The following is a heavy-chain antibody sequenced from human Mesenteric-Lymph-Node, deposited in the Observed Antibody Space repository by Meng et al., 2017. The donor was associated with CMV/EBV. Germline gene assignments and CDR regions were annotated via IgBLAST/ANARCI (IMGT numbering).Heavy chain of an antibody. D-gene: IGHD2-2*01. V-gene: IGHV3-23*01. CDR3: AKSNKLAFCSSSSCYPDY. J-gene: IGHJ4*02. CDR2: ISGSGGGT. CDR1: GFTFSRYA. Sequence: GESLKISCAASGFTFSRYAMNWVRQAPGKGLEWVSAISGSGGGTYFTDSVKGRFTISRDNSKNTLYLQMNSLRVEDTAVYYCAKSNKLAFCSSSSCYPDYWGQGTVVTVSS.